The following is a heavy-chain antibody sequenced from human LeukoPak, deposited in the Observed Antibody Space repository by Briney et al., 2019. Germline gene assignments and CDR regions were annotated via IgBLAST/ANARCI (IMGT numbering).Heavy chain of an antibody. J-gene: IGHJ6*03. D-gene: IGHD6-19*01. V-gene: IGHV1-69*13. CDR2: IIPIFGTA. Sequence: ASVKVSCKASGGTFSSYAISWVRQAPGQGLEWMGGIIPIFGTANYAHKFQGRVTITADESTSTAYMELSSLRSEDTAVYYCARDLGGSGWYYYYYYYMDVWGKGTTVTISS. CDR1: GGTFSSYA. CDR3: ARDLGGSGWYYYYYYYMDV.